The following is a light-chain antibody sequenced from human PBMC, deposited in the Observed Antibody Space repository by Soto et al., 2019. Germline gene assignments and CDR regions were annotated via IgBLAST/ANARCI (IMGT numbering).Light chain of an antibody. CDR2: EVN. J-gene: IGLJ1*01. CDR1: SSDIGRYNF. V-gene: IGLV2-14*01. CDR3: SSFTSTTTLNV. Sequence: QSALTQPASVSGSPGQSITISCTGTSSDIGRYNFVSWYQQHPGKAPKLMIYEVNNRPSGVSNRFSGSKSGNTASLTISGLQAEDEADYYCSSFTSTTTLNVFGTGTKLTVL.